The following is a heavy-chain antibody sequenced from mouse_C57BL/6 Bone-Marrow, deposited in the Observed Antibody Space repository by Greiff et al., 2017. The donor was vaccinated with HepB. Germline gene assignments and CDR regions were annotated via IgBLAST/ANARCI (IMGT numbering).Heavy chain of an antibody. J-gene: IGHJ3*01. CDR3: ARRSAMMVTTEGFAY. CDR2: IYPGDGDT. CDR1: GYAFSSSW. D-gene: IGHD2-3*01. V-gene: IGHV1-82*01. Sequence: QVHVKQSGPELVKPGASVKISCKASGYAFSSSWMNWVKQRPGKGLEWIGRIYPGDGDTNYNGKFKGKATLTADKSSSTAYMQLSSLTSEDSAVYFCARRSAMMVTTEGFAYWGQGTLVTVSA.